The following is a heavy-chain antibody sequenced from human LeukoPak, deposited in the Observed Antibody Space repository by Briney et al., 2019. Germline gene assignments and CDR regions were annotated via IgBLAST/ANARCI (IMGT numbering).Heavy chain of an antibody. V-gene: IGHV4-59*01. D-gene: IGHD3-16*01. Sequence: SETLSLTCTVSGGSISSYYWSWIRQPPGKGLEWIGYIYYSGSTNYNPSLKSRVTISVDTSKNQFSLKLSSVTAADTAVYYCARAPVDTFELSYWGQGTLVTVSS. CDR2: IYYSGST. CDR1: GGSISSYY. CDR3: ARAPVDTFELSY. J-gene: IGHJ4*02.